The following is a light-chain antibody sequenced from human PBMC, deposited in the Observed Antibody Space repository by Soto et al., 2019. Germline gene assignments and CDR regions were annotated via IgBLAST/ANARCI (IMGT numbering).Light chain of an antibody. CDR2: GSS. CDR3: QQYGNSPLT. J-gene: IGKJ4*01. Sequence: EIVLTQTPGTLSLSPGDRATLSCRASQSINKTYIAWYQQKPGQAPRLLIYGSSNRATGIPDRFSGSGSGTGFTLTINRLEPEDFAVYSCQQYGNSPLTFGGGTKVEIK. CDR1: QSINKTY. V-gene: IGKV3-20*01.